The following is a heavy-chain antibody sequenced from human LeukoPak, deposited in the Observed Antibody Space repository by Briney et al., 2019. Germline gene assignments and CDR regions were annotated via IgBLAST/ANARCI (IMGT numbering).Heavy chain of an antibody. CDR2: ITPIFGTA. D-gene: IGHD4-23*01. CDR3: ARGWLAETTVVTPYNF. J-gene: IGHJ4*02. CDR1: GGTFSSYA. V-gene: IGHV1-69*13. Sequence: SVKVSCKASGGTFSSYAISWVRQAPGQGLEWMGGITPIFGTANYAQKFQGRVTITAVESMSTAYMELRSLRSEDTAVYYCARGWLAETTVVTPYNFWGQGTLVTVSA.